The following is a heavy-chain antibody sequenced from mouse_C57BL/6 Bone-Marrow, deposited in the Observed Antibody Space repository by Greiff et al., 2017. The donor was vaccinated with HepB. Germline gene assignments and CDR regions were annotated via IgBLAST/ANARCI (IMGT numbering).Heavy chain of an antibody. CDR1: GYSITSGYY. Sequence: EVQLVESGPGLVKPSQSLSLTCSVTGYSITSGYYWNWIRQFPGNKLEWMGYISYDGSNNYNPSLKNRISITRDTSKNQFFLKLNSVTTEDTATYYCAAYDYDVAWFAYWGQGTLVTVSA. CDR3: AAYDYDVAWFAY. V-gene: IGHV3-6*01. D-gene: IGHD2-4*01. CDR2: ISYDGSN. J-gene: IGHJ3*01.